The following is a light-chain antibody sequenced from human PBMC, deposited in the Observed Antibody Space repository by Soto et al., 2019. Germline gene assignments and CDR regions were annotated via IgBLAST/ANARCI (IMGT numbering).Light chain of an antibody. CDR2: GAS. Sequence: EIVLTQSPGTLSLSPVERATLSCRASQSVNNNYLAWYQQKPGQAPRLLIYGASSRATGIPDRFSGSGSGTDFTLTISRLEPEDFAVYYCQQYGSSQYTFGQGTKLVIK. CDR3: QQYGSSQYT. V-gene: IGKV3-20*01. J-gene: IGKJ2*01. CDR1: QSVNNNY.